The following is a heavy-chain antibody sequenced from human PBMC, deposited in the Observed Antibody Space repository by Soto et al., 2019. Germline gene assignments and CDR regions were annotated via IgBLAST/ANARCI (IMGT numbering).Heavy chain of an antibody. CDR3: ARMESFGSLNWFDP. Sequence: ASVKVSCKASGYAFTTNDVSWVRQATGQGLEWMGWMNPGSGDTGYAQKFQGSVTMTRDISIATAYMELNSLTSEDTTIYYCARMESFGSLNWFDPWGQGTLVTVSS. CDR2: MNPGSGDT. D-gene: IGHD5-18*01. J-gene: IGHJ5*02. V-gene: IGHV1-8*02. CDR1: GYAFTTND.